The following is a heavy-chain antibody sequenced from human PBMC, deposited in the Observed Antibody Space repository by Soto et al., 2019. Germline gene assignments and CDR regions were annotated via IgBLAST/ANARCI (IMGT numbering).Heavy chain of an antibody. D-gene: IGHD3-10*01. Sequence: PGGSLRLSCAASGFTFSTYWMSWVRQAPGKGLEWVANIKPDGSEKHYVDSLKGRFTISRDNAKSSLDLQMNSLRAEDTAVYYCARADPGPFDYWGQGALVTVSS. CDR3: ARADPGPFDY. J-gene: IGHJ4*02. V-gene: IGHV3-7*01. CDR2: IKPDGSEK. CDR1: GFTFSTYW.